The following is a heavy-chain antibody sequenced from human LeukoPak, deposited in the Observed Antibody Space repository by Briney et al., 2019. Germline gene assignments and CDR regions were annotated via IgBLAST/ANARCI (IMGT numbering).Heavy chain of an antibody. Sequence: ASVKVSCKASGYTFTSYYMHWVRQAPGQGLEWMGTINPSGGSTSYAQKFQGRVTMTRDMSTSTVYMELSSLRSEDTAVYYCATTVTRDYYYYYMDVWGKGTTVTVSS. CDR3: ATTVTRDYYYYYMDV. CDR2: INPSGGST. J-gene: IGHJ6*03. D-gene: IGHD4-17*01. CDR1: GYTFTSYY. V-gene: IGHV1-46*01.